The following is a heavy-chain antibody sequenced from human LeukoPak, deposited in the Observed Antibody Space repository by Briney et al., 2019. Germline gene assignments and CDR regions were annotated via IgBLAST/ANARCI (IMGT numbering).Heavy chain of an antibody. CDR2: IKSKTDGGTT. J-gene: IGHJ4*02. Sequence: GGSLRLSCAASGVSFSNAWMSWVRQAPGKGLEWVGRIKSKTDGGTTDYAAPVKGRFTISRDDSKNTLYLQMNSLKTEDTAVYYCTTDDRIAAAGTGYWGQGTLVTVSS. D-gene: IGHD6-13*01. V-gene: IGHV3-15*01. CDR3: TTDDRIAAAGTGY. CDR1: GVSFSNAW.